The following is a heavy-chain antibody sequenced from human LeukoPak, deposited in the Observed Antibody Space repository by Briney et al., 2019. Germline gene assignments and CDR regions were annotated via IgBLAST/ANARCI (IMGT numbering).Heavy chain of an antibody. Sequence: GASVKVSCKASGGTFSNYAISWVRQAPGQGLEWMGGVIPMFGTPNYAQEFQGRVTISADEFTNTAYMELSNLRSDDTAIYYCARAGGVYNGGYYFDYWGQGTLVTVSS. CDR1: GGTFSNYA. CDR3: ARAGGVYNGGYYFDY. J-gene: IGHJ4*02. D-gene: IGHD3-16*01. CDR2: VIPMFGTP. V-gene: IGHV1-69*13.